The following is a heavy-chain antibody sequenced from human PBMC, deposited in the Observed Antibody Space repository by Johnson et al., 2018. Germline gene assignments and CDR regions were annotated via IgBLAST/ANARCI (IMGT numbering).Heavy chain of an antibody. D-gene: IGHD2-21*02. Sequence: VQLQESGGGLVQPGGSLRLSCAASGFTFSSYSMHWVRQGPGKGLVWVSYMNPERNYILYADSVKGRFTISRDNAKNTLYLQMNSLRAEDSGIYYFVTDPANGIPDAFENWGQGTMVTVSS. V-gene: IGHV3-74*03. CDR1: GFTFSSYS. J-gene: IGHJ3*02. CDR2: MNPERNYI. CDR3: VTDPANGIPDAFEN.